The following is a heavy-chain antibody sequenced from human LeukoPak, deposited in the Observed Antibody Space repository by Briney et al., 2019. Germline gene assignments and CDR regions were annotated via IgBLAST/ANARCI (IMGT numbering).Heavy chain of an antibody. CDR3: ARGPWIPISQLWWYFQH. D-gene: IGHD2-21*01. CDR2: INHSGST. J-gene: IGHJ1*01. CDR1: GGSFSGYY. Sequence: SETLSLACAVYGGSFSGYYWSWIRQPPGKGLEWIGEINHSGSTNYNPSLKSRVTISVDTSKNQFSLKLSSVTAADTAVYYCARGPWIPISQLWWYFQHWGQGTLVTVSS. V-gene: IGHV4-34*01.